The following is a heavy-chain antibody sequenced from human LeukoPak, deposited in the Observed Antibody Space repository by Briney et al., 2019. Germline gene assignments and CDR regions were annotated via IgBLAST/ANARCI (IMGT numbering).Heavy chain of an antibody. CDR2: IIPILGIA. J-gene: IGHJ3*02. Sequence: SGKVSCKASGGTFSSYAISWVRQAPGQGLEWMGRIIPILGIANDAQKFQGRVTITADKSTSTAYMELSSLRSEDTAVYYCARGTYYGSGSSTPCAFDIWGQGTMVTVSS. V-gene: IGHV1-69*04. CDR3: ARGTYYGSGSSTPCAFDI. D-gene: IGHD3-10*01. CDR1: GGTFSSYA.